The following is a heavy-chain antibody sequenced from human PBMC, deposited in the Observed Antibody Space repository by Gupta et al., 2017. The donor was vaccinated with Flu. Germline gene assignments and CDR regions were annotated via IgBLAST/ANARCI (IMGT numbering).Heavy chain of an antibody. V-gene: IGHV4-34*01. CDR2: INHSGST. CDR1: GGSFSGYY. CDR3: ARGPLNKGVTPRARGMDV. J-gene: IGHJ6*02. D-gene: IGHD3-10*01. Sequence: QVQLQQWGAGLLKPSETLSLTCAVYGGSFSGYYWSWIRQPPGKGLEWIGEINHSGSTNYNPSLKSRVTISVDTSKNQFSLKLSSVTAADTAVYYCARGPLNKGVTPRARGMDVWGQGTTVTVSS.